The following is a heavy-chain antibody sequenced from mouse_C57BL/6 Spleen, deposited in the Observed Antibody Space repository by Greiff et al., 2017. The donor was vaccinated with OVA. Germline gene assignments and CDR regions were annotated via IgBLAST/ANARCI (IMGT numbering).Heavy chain of an antibody. V-gene: IGHV1-19*01. J-gene: IGHJ3*01. D-gene: IGHD1-1*01. CDR2: INPYNGGT. CDR1: GYTFTDYY. CDR3: ARGDGSSPAWFAY. Sequence: EVKLVESGPVLVKPGASVKMSCKASGYTFTDYYMNWVKQSHGKSLEWIGVINPYNGGTSYNQKFKGKATLTVDKSSSTAYMELNSLTSEDSAVYYCARGDGSSPAWFAYWGQGTLVTVSA.